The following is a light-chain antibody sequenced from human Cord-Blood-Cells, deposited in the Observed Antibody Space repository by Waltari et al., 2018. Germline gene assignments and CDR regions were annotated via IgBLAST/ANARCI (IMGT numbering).Light chain of an antibody. J-gene: IGLJ2*01. V-gene: IGLV2-14*01. Sequence: QSALTHPASLSRSPGQSITVSCPGTSSAVGGFNYVSWYQQHPGKAPQLMIYDVSHRPSGVSNRFSGSKSGNTASLTISGLQAEDEADYYCSSYTSSSTVVFGGGTKLTVL. CDR3: SSYTSSSTVV. CDR1: SSAVGGFNY. CDR2: DVS.